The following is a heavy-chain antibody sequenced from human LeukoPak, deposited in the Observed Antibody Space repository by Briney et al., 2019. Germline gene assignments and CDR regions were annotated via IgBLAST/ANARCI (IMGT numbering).Heavy chain of an antibody. Sequence: PGGSLRLSCAASGFTFSSYAMSWVRQAPGKGLEWVSAICGSGGSTYYADSVKGRFTTSRDNSKNTLWLQMNSLRAEDTALYYCVKNYYGSSGYYGGDYFDYWGQATLVTVSS. V-gene: IGHV3-23*01. CDR3: VKNYYGSSGYYGGDYFDY. D-gene: IGHD3-22*01. J-gene: IGHJ4*02. CDR1: GFTFSSYA. CDR2: ICGSGGST.